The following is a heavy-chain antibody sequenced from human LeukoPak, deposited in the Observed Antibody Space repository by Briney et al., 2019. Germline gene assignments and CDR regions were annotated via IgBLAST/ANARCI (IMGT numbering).Heavy chain of an antibody. CDR3: ATPRGTVTTGAVY. CDR1: GFTFRSHA. J-gene: IGHJ4*02. Sequence: GGSLRLSCAASGFTFRSHAMSWVRQAPGKGLKWVSAISSSGISTYYADAVKGRFTISRDNSKNTLYLQMNNLRAEDTAVYYCATPRGTVTTGAVYWGQGTLVTVSS. V-gene: IGHV3-23*01. CDR2: ISSSGIST. D-gene: IGHD4-17*01.